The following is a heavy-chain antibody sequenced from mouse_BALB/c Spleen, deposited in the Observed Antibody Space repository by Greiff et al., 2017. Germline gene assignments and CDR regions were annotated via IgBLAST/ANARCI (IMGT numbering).Heavy chain of an antibody. V-gene: IGHV3-8*02. CDR2: ISYSGST. J-gene: IGHJ3*01. Sequence: EVQLQESGPSLVKPSQTLSLTCSVSGDSITSCYWNWIRKFPGNKLEYMGYISYSGSTYYNPSLKSRISITRDTSKNQYYLQLNSVTTEDTATYYCARSDYRSFAYWGQGTLVTVSA. CDR3: ARSDYRSFAY. CDR1: GDSITSCY. D-gene: IGHD2-14*01.